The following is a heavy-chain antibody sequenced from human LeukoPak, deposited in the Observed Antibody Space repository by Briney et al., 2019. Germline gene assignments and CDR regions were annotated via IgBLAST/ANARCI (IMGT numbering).Heavy chain of an antibody. J-gene: IGHJ1*01. Sequence: PGGSLRLSCAASGFIFSNYVMRWVRQAPGKGLEWGSSIRDSGGRTYYADSVKGRFTVSRDDSKSTLFLLMSSLRAEDTAVYYCAKDLRGDCSGGVCYSPPWSQHWGQGTLVTVAS. CDR2: IRDSGGRT. CDR1: GFIFSNYV. CDR3: AKDLRGDCSGGVCYSPPWSQH. D-gene: IGHD2-15*01. V-gene: IGHV3-23*01.